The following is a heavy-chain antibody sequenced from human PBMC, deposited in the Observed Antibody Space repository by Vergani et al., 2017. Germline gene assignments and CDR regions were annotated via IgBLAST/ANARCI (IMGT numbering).Heavy chain of an antibody. D-gene: IGHD2-2*01. CDR3: AKLCGGLATSCYDY. CDR2: ISWNSGSI. Sequence: EVQLVESGGGLVQPGRSLRLSCAASGFPFDNYAMHWVRQAPGKGLEWVSGISWNSGSIGYADSVKGRFTISRDNAKNSLYLQMNSLRAEDTALYYCAKLCGGLATSCYDYWGQGTLVTVSS. CDR1: GFPFDNYA. J-gene: IGHJ4*02. V-gene: IGHV3-9*01.